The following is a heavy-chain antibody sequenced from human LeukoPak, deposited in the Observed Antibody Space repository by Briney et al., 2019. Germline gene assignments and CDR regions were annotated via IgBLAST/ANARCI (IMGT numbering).Heavy chain of an antibody. J-gene: IGHJ6*02. Sequence: PSETLSLTCTVSGGSISSHYWSWIRQPPGKGLEWIGYMYYTGSTNYNPSLKSRVTISVDTSKKQFSLKLTSVTAADMAVYYCARGPSDSYGMGVWGQGTTVTVSS. CDR2: MYYTGST. V-gene: IGHV4-59*11. CDR1: GGSISSHY. CDR3: ARGPSDSYGMGV.